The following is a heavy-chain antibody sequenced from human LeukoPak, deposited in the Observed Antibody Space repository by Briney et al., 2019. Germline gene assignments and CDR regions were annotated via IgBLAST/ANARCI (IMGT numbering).Heavy chain of an antibody. CDR1: GGTFSSYA. Sequence: SVKVSCKASGGTFSSYAISWVRQAPGQGLEWMGGIIPIFGTANYAQKFQGRVTITADESTSTAYMELSSLRSEDTAVYYCARARSPYYDSSGYRYWFDPWGQGTLVTVSS. CDR3: ARARSPYYDSSGYRYWFDP. CDR2: IIPIFGTA. V-gene: IGHV1-69*13. D-gene: IGHD3-22*01. J-gene: IGHJ5*02.